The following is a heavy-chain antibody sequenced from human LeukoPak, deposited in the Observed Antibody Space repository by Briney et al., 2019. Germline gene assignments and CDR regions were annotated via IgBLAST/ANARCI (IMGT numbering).Heavy chain of an antibody. CDR3: ARAGRGLRYFDWLTYDY. V-gene: IGHV3-48*01. Sequence: PGGSLRLSCAASGFTFNSYSMNWVRQAPGKGLEWISYITSSSGTIYYADSVKGRFTISRDNAKNSLYLQMNSLRAEDTAVYYCARAGRGLRYFDWLTYDYWGQGTLVTVSS. J-gene: IGHJ4*02. CDR2: ITSSSGTI. CDR1: GFTFNSYS. D-gene: IGHD3-9*01.